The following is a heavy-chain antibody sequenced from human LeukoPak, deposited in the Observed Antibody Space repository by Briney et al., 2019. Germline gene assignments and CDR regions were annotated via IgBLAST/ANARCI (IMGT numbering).Heavy chain of an antibody. CDR1: GYTFTSYD. CDR3: ARGRGYYYDSSGYRPYYGMDV. Sequence: GASVKVSCKASGYTFTSYDINWVRQATGRGLEWMGWINPKSGNTGYAQRFQGRVTMTRNTSIRTAYMELSSLRSEDTAVYYCARGRGYYYDSSGYRPYYGMDVWGQGTTVTVSS. J-gene: IGHJ6*02. CDR2: INPKSGNT. V-gene: IGHV1-8*01. D-gene: IGHD3-22*01.